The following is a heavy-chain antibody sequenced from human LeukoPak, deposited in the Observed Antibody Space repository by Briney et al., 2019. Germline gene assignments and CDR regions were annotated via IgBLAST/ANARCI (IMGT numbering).Heavy chain of an antibody. D-gene: IGHD3-22*01. V-gene: IGHV4-61*02. CDR2: ISSSGST. CDR3: ARGPYSYDSSGAFDI. Sequence: PSETLTLTCTVSGDSISSGDYYWSWIRQPAGKGLEWIGRISSSGSTNYNPSLKSRVTISVDTSKNQFSLKLSSVTAADTAVYFCARGPYSYDSSGAFDIWGQGTMVTVSS. J-gene: IGHJ3*02. CDR1: GDSISSGDYY.